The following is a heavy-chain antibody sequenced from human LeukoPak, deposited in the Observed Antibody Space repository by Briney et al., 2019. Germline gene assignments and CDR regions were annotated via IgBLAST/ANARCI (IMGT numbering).Heavy chain of an antibody. CDR1: GGSISSYY. D-gene: IGHD3-10*01. V-gene: IGHV4-59*12. Sequence: PSETLSLTCTVSGGSISSYYWSWIRQPPGKGLEWIGYIYYSGSTNYNPSLKSRVTISVDTSKNQFSLKLSSVTAADTAVYYCASHYGSGSLNWFDPWGQGTLVTVSS. CDR3: ASHYGSGSLNWFDP. CDR2: IYYSGST. J-gene: IGHJ5*02.